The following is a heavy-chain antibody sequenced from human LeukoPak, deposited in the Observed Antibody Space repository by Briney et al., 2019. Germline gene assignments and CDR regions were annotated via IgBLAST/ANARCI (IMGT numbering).Heavy chain of an antibody. CDR3: ARSFCSGVSCYVSDY. CDR1: GYTFTGYY. Sequence: ASVKVSCKASGYTFTGYYMHWVRQAPGQGLEWMGRINPNSGGTNYAQKFQGRVTMTRDTSISTAYMELSRLRSDDTAVYYCARSFCSGVSCYVSDYWGEGALCTVSS. J-gene: IGHJ4*02. D-gene: IGHD2-15*01. V-gene: IGHV1-2*06. CDR2: INPNSGGT.